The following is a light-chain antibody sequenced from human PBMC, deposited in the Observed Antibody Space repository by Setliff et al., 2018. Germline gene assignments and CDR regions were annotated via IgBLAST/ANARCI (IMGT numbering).Light chain of an antibody. CDR2: KAS. Sequence: DIQMTQSPSSLSASVGDRVTISCRASQNINIFLAWYQQKPGKAPKLLIYKASTLQTGVPSRFSGSGSGTEFTLTISSLQPDDFATYYCQQFDSYSRTFGQGTKVDIK. CDR1: QNINIF. V-gene: IGKV1-5*03. CDR3: QQFDSYSRT. J-gene: IGKJ1*01.